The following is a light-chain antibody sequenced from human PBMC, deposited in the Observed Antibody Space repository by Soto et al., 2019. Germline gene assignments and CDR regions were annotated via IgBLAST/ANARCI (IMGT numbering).Light chain of an antibody. CDR3: TSFARGSTLV. J-gene: IGLJ3*02. CDR2: ATS. CDR1: SSDVGNYNL. V-gene: IGLV2-23*01. Sequence: QSDLTQPAAVSGSPGQSITISCTGTSSDVGNYNLVSWYQQYPGKAPKLMIYATSKRPSGVSNRFSGSKSGDTASLTISGLQAEDEADYYCTSFARGSTLVFGGGTQLTVL.